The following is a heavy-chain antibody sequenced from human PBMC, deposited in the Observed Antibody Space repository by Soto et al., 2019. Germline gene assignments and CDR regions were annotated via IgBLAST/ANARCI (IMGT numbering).Heavy chain of an antibody. CDR1: DFPFSSYA. D-gene: IGHD1-7*01. J-gene: IGHJ4*02. CDR3: AKTRGDWNSHFDY. V-gene: IGHV3-23*01. Sequence: GGSLRLSCAASDFPFSSYAMSWVRQAPGKGLEWVSSISGSGSTTHYADSVKDRFTISRDNFNNILYLHMNSLRADDTALYYCAKTRGDWNSHFDYWGQGALVTVSS. CDR2: ISGSGSTT.